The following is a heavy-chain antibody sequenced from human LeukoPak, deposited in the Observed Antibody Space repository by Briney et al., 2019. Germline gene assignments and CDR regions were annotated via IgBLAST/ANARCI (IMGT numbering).Heavy chain of an antibody. J-gene: IGHJ4*02. CDR3: ARIAVAGNFDY. CDR1: GFMFSSYW. V-gene: IGHV3-30*03. D-gene: IGHD6-19*01. Sequence: GGSLRLSCAASGFMFSSYWMSWVRQAPGKGLEWVAVISYDGSNKYYADSVKGRFTISRDNSKNTLYLQMNSLRAEDTAVYYCARIAVAGNFDYWGQGTLVTVSS. CDR2: ISYDGSNK.